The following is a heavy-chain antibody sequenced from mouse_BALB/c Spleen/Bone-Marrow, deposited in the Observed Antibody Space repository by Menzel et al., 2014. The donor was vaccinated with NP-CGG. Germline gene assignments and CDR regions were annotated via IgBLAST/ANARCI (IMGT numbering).Heavy chain of an antibody. J-gene: IGHJ4*01. Sequence: VMLVESGPGLVAPSQSLSITCTVSGFSLSRYSVHWVRQPPGKGLEWLGMIWGGGSTDYNSALRSRLSISKDNSKSQVFLKMNSLQTDDTAMYYCARREVYRYGYYAMDYWGQGTSVTVSS. CDR2: IWGGGST. V-gene: IGHV2-6-4*01. CDR3: ARREVYRYGYYAMDY. D-gene: IGHD2-14*01. CDR1: GFSLSRYS.